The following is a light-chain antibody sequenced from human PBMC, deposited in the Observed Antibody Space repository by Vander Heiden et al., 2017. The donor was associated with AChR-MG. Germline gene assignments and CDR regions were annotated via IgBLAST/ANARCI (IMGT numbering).Light chain of an antibody. Sequence: LTQSPAALSLSPGEGATLSCRASQSVSSYLAWYQQKPGQAPRFLIYDASNRATGIPARFSGSGSGTDFTLTISSLEPEDFAVYYCQQRGSFGGGTKVGIK. CDR2: DAS. V-gene: IGKV3-11*01. CDR1: QSVSSY. CDR3: QQRGS. J-gene: IGKJ4*01.